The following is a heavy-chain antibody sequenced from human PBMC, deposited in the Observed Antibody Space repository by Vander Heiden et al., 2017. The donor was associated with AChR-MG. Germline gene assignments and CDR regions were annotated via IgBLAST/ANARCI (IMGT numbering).Heavy chain of an antibody. J-gene: IGHJ6*02. D-gene: IGHD2-15*01. CDR2: ISDDGSNK. Sequence: QAQLVESGRRAVQPARSLRLSCAASRFTFRSSALHWVRQAPGQGLEWVEVISDDGSNKFDADSVKGRFTISRDNTKSTLYLQMNSLRAEDTAVYYCARGYCSGGSCYGVQAYYYYYDMDVWGQGTTVTVSS. CDR1: RFTFRSSA. CDR3: ARGYCSGGSCYGVQAYYYYYDMDV. V-gene: IGHV3-30-3*01.